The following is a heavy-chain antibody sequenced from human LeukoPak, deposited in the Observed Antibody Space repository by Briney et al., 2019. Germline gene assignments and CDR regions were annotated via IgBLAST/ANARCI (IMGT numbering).Heavy chain of an antibody. D-gene: IGHD1-14*01. Sequence: PSQTLSLTCTVSGGSISSGSYYWSWIRQPAGKGLEWIGRIYTSGSTNYNPSLKSRVTISVDTSKNQFSPKLSSVTAADTAVYYCARDSTTGAFDIWGQGTMVTVSS. CDR1: GGSISSGSYY. J-gene: IGHJ3*02. V-gene: IGHV4-61*02. CDR2: IYTSGST. CDR3: ARDSTTGAFDI.